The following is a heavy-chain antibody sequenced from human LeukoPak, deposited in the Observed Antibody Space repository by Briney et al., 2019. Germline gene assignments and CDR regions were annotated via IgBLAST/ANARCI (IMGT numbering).Heavy chain of an antibody. V-gene: IGHV5-51*01. CDR2: IYPGDSDT. CDR3: ARRYYGSGSYYNWFDP. J-gene: IGHJ5*02. Sequence: GESLKISCKGSGYSFTSYWIGWVRQMPGKGLEWMGIIYPGDSDTRYSPSFQGQVTISADKSISTSYLQWSSLKASDTAMYYCARRYYGSGSYYNWFDPWGQGTLVTVSS. CDR1: GYSFTSYW. D-gene: IGHD3-10*01.